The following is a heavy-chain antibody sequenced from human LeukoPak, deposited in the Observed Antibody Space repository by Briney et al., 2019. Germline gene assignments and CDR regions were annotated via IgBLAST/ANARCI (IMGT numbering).Heavy chain of an antibody. CDR3: ARGYWFDP. V-gene: IGHV6-1*01. CDR1: GDSVSNNIAA. J-gene: IGHJ5*02. CDR2: TYYRSRWSS. Sequence: SQTLSLTCAISGDSVSNNIAAWNWIRQSPSRGLEWLGRTYYRSRWSSDYAVSLRGRIDISPDPSKNEFSLYLYSVTPDDTAMYYCARGYWFDPWGQGTLVTVSS.